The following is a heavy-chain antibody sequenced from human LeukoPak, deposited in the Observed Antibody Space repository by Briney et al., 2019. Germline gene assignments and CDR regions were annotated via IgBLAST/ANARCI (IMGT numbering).Heavy chain of an antibody. D-gene: IGHD3-10*01. J-gene: IGHJ6*03. Sequence: SETLSLTCTVSGDSISRYYWSWIRQPAGKGLEWIGRIYNGGIITYNPSLKSRVTMSIDTSNNQFSLRLRFVTAADTAVYYCARDLGTLLRGSRRGYDGNYYYMDVWGKGTTVTISS. CDR3: ARDLGTLLRGSRRGYDGNYYYMDV. CDR1: GDSISRYY. CDR2: IYNGGII. V-gene: IGHV4-4*07.